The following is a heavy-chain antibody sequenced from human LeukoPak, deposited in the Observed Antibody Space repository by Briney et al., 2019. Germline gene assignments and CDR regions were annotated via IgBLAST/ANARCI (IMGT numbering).Heavy chain of an antibody. Sequence: PGGSLRLSCAASGFTFSSYGMHWVRQAPGKGLEWVAFIRYDGSNKYYADSVKGRFTISRDNSKNTLYLQMNSLRAEDTAVYYCARDRPKYYYDSSGRFDYWGQGTLVTVSS. V-gene: IGHV3-30*02. CDR3: ARDRPKYYYDSSGRFDY. CDR2: IRYDGSNK. D-gene: IGHD3-22*01. J-gene: IGHJ4*02. CDR1: GFTFSSYG.